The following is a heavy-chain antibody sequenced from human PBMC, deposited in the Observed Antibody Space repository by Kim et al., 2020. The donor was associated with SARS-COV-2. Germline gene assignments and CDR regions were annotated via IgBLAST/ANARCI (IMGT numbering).Heavy chain of an antibody. D-gene: IGHD2-15*01. V-gene: IGHV4-34*01. Sequence: SETLSITCAVSGGSFSGYYCSWIRQPPGKGLEWIGEINHSGSTNYNPSLKSRVTISVTTSKNQFSLELSSVTATDTAVYYCARGLNVGYWTVWGQGTLVTVSP. CDR3: ARGLNVGYWTV. J-gene: IGHJ4*02. CDR1: GGSFSGYY. CDR2: INHSGST.